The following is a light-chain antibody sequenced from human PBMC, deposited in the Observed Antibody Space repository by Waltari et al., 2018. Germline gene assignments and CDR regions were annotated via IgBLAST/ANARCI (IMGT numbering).Light chain of an antibody. Sequence: NFMLTQPHSVSESAGKTVIISCTGSSDNIANNYVQWYQHRPGSAPVTLIYEDNQRASGVPDRFSGSIDSSSNSASLTISGPRTEDEAYYFCQSYYAYDVIFGGGTKLTVL. CDR1: SDNIANNY. CDR2: EDN. J-gene: IGLJ2*01. CDR3: QSYYAYDVI. V-gene: IGLV6-57*02.